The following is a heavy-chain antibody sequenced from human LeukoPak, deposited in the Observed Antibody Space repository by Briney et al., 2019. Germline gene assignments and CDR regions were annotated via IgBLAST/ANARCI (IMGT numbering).Heavy chain of an antibody. CDR3: ARDGPTAEYPLDY. D-gene: IGHD1-1*01. CDR2: INPNSGGT. Sequence: ASVKVSCKASGYTFAGYYIHWVRQAPGQGLEWMGWINPNSGGTNYAQKFQGRVIMTRDTSISRAYMELSTLRSDDTAVYYCARDGPTAEYPLDYWGQGTRVTVSS. V-gene: IGHV1-2*02. CDR1: GYTFAGYY. J-gene: IGHJ4*02.